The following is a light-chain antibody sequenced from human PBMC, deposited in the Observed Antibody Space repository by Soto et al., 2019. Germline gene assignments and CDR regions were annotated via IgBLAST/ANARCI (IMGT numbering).Light chain of an antibody. V-gene: IGKV1-5*03. CDR2: RAS. CDR3: QQYQSLT. CDR1: QTISRW. Sequence: DIQMTQSPLTLSASVGDRVTITCRASQTISRWLAWYQQKPGKAHKLLTYRASSLESGVPSRFSGSGSATEFTLTISSLQSGDSSTYYWQQYQSLTLGQGTKVEIK. J-gene: IGKJ1*01.